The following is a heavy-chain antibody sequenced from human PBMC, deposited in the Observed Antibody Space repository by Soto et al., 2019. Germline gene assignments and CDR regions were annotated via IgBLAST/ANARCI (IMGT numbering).Heavy chain of an antibody. CDR1: GFTFSSYS. J-gene: IGHJ4*02. D-gene: IGHD5-12*01. CDR3: ARGGNGYNYPIDY. Sequence: GVLRLSCAASGFTFSSYSMNWVRQAPGKGLEWVSSISSSSSYIYYADSVKGRFTISRDNAKNSLYLQMNSLRAEDTAVYYCARGGNGYNYPIDYWGQGTPVTVSS. V-gene: IGHV3-21*01. CDR2: ISSSSSYI.